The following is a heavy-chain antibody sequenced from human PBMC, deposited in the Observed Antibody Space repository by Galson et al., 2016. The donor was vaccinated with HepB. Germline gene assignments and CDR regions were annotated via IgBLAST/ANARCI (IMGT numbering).Heavy chain of an antibody. J-gene: IGHJ5*02. CDR3: ARGSYRFDP. CDR1: GYTFTRNT. V-gene: IGHV1-3*01. CDR2: IIGGNGNT. Sequence: QSGAEVKKPGESLKISCKASGYTFTRNTMHWVRQAPGQGLEWMGWIIGGNGNTEYSQKFQGRVAIAMNTSASTVYIDLHSLTSEDTAVYYCARGSYRFDPWGQGTLVTVSS.